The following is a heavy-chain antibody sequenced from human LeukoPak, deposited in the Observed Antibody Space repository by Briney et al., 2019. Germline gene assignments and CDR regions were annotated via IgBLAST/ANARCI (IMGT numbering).Heavy chain of an antibody. D-gene: IGHD4-17*01. Sequence: PSETLSLTCAVYGGSFSGYYWSWIRQPPGKGLEWIGYIYYSGSTNYNPSLKSRVTISVDTSKNQFSLKLSSVTAADTAVYYCARDSSNGDYDYWGQGTLVTVSS. CDR1: GGSFSGYY. J-gene: IGHJ4*02. CDR3: ARDSSNGDYDY. V-gene: IGHV4-59*01. CDR2: IYYSGST.